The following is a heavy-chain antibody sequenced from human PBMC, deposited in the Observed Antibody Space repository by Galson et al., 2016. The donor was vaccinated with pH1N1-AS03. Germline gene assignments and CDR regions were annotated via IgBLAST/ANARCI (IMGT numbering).Heavy chain of an antibody. Sequence: MNWVRQAPGKGLEWVATIKQYGQGSEYVDSVNGRFSVSRDNAKNLLYLQMNSLRVDDTAVYFCARENWGKYDLWGQGALVTVSS. D-gene: IGHD7-27*01. CDR3: ARENWGKYDL. CDR2: IKQYGQGS. J-gene: IGHJ5*02. V-gene: IGHV3-7*01.